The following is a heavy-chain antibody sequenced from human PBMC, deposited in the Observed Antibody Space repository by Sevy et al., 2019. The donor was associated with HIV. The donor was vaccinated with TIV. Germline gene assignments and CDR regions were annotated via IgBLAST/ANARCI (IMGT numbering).Heavy chain of an antibody. J-gene: IGHJ4*02. V-gene: IGHV3-7*01. CDR2: IEQDQSEK. CDR1: GFIFTDYW. D-gene: IGHD3-3*01. CDR3: AREVGGFNWRPYYFDS. Sequence: GGSLRLSCETSGFIFTDYWMSWVRQIPGKGLEWVATIEQDQSEKYYVDSVKGRFAISRDSAKKSVSLQMNGLRAEDTALYFCAREVGGFNWRPYYFDSWGQGTLVTVSS.